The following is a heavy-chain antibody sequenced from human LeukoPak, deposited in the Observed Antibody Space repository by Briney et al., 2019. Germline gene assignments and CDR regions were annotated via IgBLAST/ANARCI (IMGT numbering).Heavy chain of an antibody. Sequence: PGESLRLSCAASGFTVSDDYMSWIRQAPGKGLEWVSYISSSGSTIYYADAVKGRFTISRDNAKNSLYLQMNSLRAEDTAVYYCARAKGYSGYDCGYWGQGTLVTVSS. J-gene: IGHJ4*02. V-gene: IGHV3-11*01. D-gene: IGHD5-12*01. CDR3: ARAKGYSGYDCGY. CDR1: GFTVSDDY. CDR2: ISSSGSTI.